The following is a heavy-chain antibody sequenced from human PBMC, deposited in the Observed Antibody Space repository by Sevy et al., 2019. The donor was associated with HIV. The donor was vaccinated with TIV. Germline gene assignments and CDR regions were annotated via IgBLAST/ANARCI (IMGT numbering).Heavy chain of an antibody. D-gene: IGHD3-22*01. J-gene: IGHJ5*02. CDR3: ARAIVMYYYDSSGWGWFDP. CDR1: GGSISSGGYS. CDR2: IYHSGST. Sequence: SETLSLTCAVSGGSISSGGYSWSWIRQPPGKGLEWIGYIYHSGSTYYNPSLKSRVTISVDRPKNHSSRQRSSVTAATTVVYYWARAIVMYYYDSSGWGWFDPWGQGTLVTVSS. V-gene: IGHV4-30-2*01.